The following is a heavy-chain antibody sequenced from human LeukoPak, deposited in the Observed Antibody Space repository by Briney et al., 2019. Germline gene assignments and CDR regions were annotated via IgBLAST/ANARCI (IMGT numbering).Heavy chain of an antibody. Sequence: GGSLRLSCAASGFTFSSYSMNWVRQAPGKGLEWVSSISSSSSYIYYADSVKGRLTIPRDNSKNTLYLQMNSLRAEDTAVYYCAKDSVRIAAAFGAFDIWGQGTMVTVSS. CDR1: GFTFSSYS. D-gene: IGHD6-13*01. J-gene: IGHJ3*02. CDR2: ISSSSSYI. V-gene: IGHV3-21*01. CDR3: AKDSVRIAAAFGAFDI.